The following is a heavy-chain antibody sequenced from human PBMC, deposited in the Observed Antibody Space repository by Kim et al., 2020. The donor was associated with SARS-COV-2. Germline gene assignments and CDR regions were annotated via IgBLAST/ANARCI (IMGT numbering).Heavy chain of an antibody. D-gene: IGHD1-1*01. V-gene: IGHV3-9*01. CDR3: AKDVKTRRRSLPPAVAND. Sequence: VRGRFTISRDNAKNVFFLQMNSLRDEDTALYYCAKDVKTRRRSLPPAVANDWGQGTLVTVSS. J-gene: IGHJ1*01.